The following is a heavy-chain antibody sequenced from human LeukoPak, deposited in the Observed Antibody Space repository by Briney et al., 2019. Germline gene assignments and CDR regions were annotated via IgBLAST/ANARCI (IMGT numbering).Heavy chain of an antibody. D-gene: IGHD5-24*01. CDR3: ARHGLTGFNSVGGYKSFHDYGMAV. CDR2: IFPGDSEI. J-gene: IGHJ6*02. CDR1: GYTFADYW. Sequence: GESLKISCKGSGYTFADYWIGWVRQVPGQGLEWMGIIFPGDSEIKYSPSFQGQVTISVDKSTSPTSLQWSSLKASDTAIYYCARHGLTGFNSVGGYKSFHDYGMAVWGQGTTVIVS. V-gene: IGHV5-51*01.